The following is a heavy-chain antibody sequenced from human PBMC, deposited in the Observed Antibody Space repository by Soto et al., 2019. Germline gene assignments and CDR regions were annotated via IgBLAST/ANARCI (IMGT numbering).Heavy chain of an antibody. Sequence: PGGSLRLSCSASGFSFSYSAMHWVRQAPGKRLEYVSAISTNGRSTFYADSVKGRFTISRDNSKNTVHLQMSSLRAEDTAVYYCLRDIFGVVIFDSWGQGTPVTVSS. CDR1: GFSFSYSA. V-gene: IGHV3-64D*06. CDR2: ISTNGRST. D-gene: IGHD3-3*01. CDR3: LRDIFGVVIFDS. J-gene: IGHJ4*02.